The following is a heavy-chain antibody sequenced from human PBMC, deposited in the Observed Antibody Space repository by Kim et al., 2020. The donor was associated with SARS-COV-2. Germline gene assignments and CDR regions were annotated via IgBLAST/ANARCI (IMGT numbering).Heavy chain of an antibody. CDR2: ISAYNGNT. CDR1: GYTFTSYG. D-gene: IGHD4-17*01. Sequence: ASVKVSCKASGYTFTSYGISWVRQAPGQGLEWMGWISAYNGNTNYAQKLQGRVTMTTDTSTSTAYMELRSLRSDDTAVYYCARRELYGDYSSYYYYGMDVWGQGTTVTVSS. V-gene: IGHV1-18*01. CDR3: ARRELYGDYSSYYYYGMDV. J-gene: IGHJ6*02.